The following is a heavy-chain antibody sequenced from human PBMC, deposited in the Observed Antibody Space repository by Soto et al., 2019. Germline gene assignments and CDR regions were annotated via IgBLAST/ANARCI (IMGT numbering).Heavy chain of an antibody. Sequence: GGSLRLSCAASGFTFSDCWMSWVRQAPGKGLEWVYNINQDGSEKYHVDSVKGRFTISRDNANHLLHLQMNSLRAEDAAVYYCATRPHESRSSRYFGVFYXWGQGALVTVSX. V-gene: IGHV3-7*01. CDR1: GFTFSDCW. J-gene: IGHJ4*02. D-gene: IGHD3-22*01. CDR2: INQDGSEK. CDR3: ATRPHESRSSRYFGVFYX.